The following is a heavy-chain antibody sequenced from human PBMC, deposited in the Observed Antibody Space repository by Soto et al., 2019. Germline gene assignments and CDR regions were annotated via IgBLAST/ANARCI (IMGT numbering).Heavy chain of an antibody. CDR1: GDSVSSNSSA. V-gene: IGHV6-1*01. CDR2: TYYRCRWYN. D-gene: IGHD5-12*01. J-gene: IGHJ6*03. Sequence: SQTLSLTCVISGDSVSSNSSAWNWIRQSPSRGLEGLGRTYYRCRWYNDYAVSVRSRITVNADTSQNQPSLHLTSVTPDDTAVYYCAGNSSLQWYYMDVWDKGTTVTVSS. CDR3: AGNSSLQWYYMDV.